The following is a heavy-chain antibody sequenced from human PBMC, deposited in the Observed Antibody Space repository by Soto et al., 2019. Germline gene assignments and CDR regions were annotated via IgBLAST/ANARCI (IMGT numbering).Heavy chain of an antibody. Sequence: PSETQSLTCRVSGGSVGSGAYYWSWIRQPPGKGLEWIGYTLYSGRPNYNPSLQSLQSRVTISVDTSRNQFSLRLTSVTAADTALYYCARHDFYHRSFDIWGQGTLVTVSS. V-gene: IGHV4-61*08. CDR3: ARHDFYHRSFDI. D-gene: IGHD3-3*01. CDR1: GGSVGSGAYY. CDR2: TLYSGRP. J-gene: IGHJ3*02.